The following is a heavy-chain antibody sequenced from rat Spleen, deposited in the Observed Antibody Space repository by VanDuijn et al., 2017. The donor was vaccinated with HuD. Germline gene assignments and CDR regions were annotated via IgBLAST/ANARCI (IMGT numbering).Heavy chain of an antibody. CDR3: TRGTYFRH. CDR2: ISPSGGST. J-gene: IGHJ2*01. CDR1: GFTFSDYD. Sequence: EVQLVESDGGLVQPGRSLKLSCAASGFTFSDYDMAWVRQAPTKGLEWVASISPSGGSTYYRDSVKGRFTISRDIAKSTLYLQMNNLRSEDTATYYCTRGTYFRHWGQGVMVTVSS. D-gene: IGHD4-6*01. V-gene: IGHV5S23*01.